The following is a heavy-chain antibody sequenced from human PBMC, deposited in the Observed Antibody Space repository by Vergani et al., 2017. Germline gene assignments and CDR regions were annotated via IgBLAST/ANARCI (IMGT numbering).Heavy chain of an antibody. CDR1: GGTFSSYA. J-gene: IGHJ4*02. CDR3: ARDISRKGELLPADY. D-gene: IGHD1-26*01. Sequence: QVQLVQSGAEVKKPGSSVKVSCKASGGTFSSYAISWVRQAPGQGLEWMGGIIPIFGTANYAQKFQGRVTITADESTSTAYMELGSLRYEDTAVYYCARDISRKGELLPADYWGQGTLVTVSS. CDR2: IIPIFGTA. V-gene: IGHV1-69*12.